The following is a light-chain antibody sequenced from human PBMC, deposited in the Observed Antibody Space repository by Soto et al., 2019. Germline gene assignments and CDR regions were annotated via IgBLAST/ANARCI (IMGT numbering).Light chain of an antibody. V-gene: IGLV2-14*01. CDR1: SSDVGGYNY. CDR3: SSYTSSSLDVV. CDR2: DVS. Sequence: SVLTQPASVSGSPGQSITISCTGTSSDVGGYNYVSWYQQHPGKAPKLMIYDVSNRPSGVSNRFSGSKSGNTASLTISGLQAEDEADYYCSSYTSSSLDVVFGGGTQLTVL. J-gene: IGLJ2*01.